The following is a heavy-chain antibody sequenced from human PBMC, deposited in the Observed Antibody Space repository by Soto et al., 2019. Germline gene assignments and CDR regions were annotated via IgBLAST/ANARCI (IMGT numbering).Heavy chain of an antibody. J-gene: IGHJ5*02. V-gene: IGHV1-69*13. D-gene: IGHD2-21*02. CDR3: AIVCLPRDCGGDCYSGWFDP. CDR1: GGTFSSYA. CDR2: IIPIFGTA. Sequence: SVKVSCKASGGTFSSYAISWVRQAPGQGLEWMGGIIPIFGTANYAQKFQGRVTITADESTSTAYMELSSLRSEDTAVYYCAIVCLPRDCGGDCYSGWFDPWGQGTLVTVSS.